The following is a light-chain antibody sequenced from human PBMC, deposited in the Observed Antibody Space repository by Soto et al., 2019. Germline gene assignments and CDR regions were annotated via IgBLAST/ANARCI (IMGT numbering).Light chain of an antibody. V-gene: IGKV1-9*01. CDR1: QGISSY. J-gene: IGKJ3*01. CDR2: AAS. Sequence: DIQLTQSPSFLSASVGDRVTITCRASQGISSYLAWYQQKPGKAPKLLIYAASTLQSGVPSRFSGSGSGTEFTLTISSLQPEDFATYSCQQLNSYPRFTFGPGT. CDR3: QQLNSYPRFT.